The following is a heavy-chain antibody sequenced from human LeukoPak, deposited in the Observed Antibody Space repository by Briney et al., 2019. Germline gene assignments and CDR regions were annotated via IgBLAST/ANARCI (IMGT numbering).Heavy chain of an antibody. CDR3: VKDIQLST. V-gene: IGHV3-53*01. Sequence: PGGSLRLSCAASGFTVSSNYMSWVRQAPGKGLEWVSLIGSSGGSTYYADSVKGRFTISRDNSNHTLSLQMNSLRVEDTAIYYCVKDIQLSTWGLGTMVTVSS. J-gene: IGHJ3*01. D-gene: IGHD5-24*01. CDR2: IGSSGGST. CDR1: GFTVSSNY.